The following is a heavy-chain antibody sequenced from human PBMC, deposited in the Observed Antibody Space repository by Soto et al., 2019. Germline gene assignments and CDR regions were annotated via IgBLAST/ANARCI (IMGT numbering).Heavy chain of an antibody. Sequence: DVQLLESGGGLVQPGGSLRLPCAASGFTFSSYAMSWVRQAPGKGLEWVSTISGGGGRTFYADSVKGRFTISRDNSKDTLYLQVNSLGAEDTALYYCAKAVPVAGPYDGGHWGQGSLVTVSS. D-gene: IGHD6-19*01. CDR1: GFTFSSYA. J-gene: IGHJ4*02. CDR2: ISGGGGRT. V-gene: IGHV3-23*01. CDR3: AKAVPVAGPYDGGH.